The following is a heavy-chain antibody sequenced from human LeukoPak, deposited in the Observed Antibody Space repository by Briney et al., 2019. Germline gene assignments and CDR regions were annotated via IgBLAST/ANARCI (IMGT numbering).Heavy chain of an antibody. D-gene: IGHD3-22*01. Sequence: SETLSLTCTVSGRSISIHYWSWIRQPPGKGLEWIGYIYYSGSTNYNPSLKSRVTISVDTSKIQFSLRLSSVTAADTAVYYRARDGDSSGYYGYYLDSWGQGTLVTVSS. J-gene: IGHJ4*02. CDR2: IYYSGST. CDR3: ARDGDSSGYYGYYLDS. CDR1: GRSISIHY. V-gene: IGHV4-59*11.